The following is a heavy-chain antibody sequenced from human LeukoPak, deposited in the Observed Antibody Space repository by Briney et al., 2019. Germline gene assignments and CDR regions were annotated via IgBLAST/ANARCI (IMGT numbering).Heavy chain of an antibody. D-gene: IGHD1-20*01. CDR2: IYPGDSDT. CDR3: ARHRDNWNDIDY. CDR1: GYSFTTYW. V-gene: IGHV5-51*01. J-gene: IGHJ4*02. Sequence: KGGESLKISCKGSGYSFTTYWIGWVRQMPGKGLEWVGIIYPGDSDTRYSPSFQGQVSLSADKSISTAYLQWSSLKASDTAMYYCARHRDNWNDIDYWGQGALVTVSS.